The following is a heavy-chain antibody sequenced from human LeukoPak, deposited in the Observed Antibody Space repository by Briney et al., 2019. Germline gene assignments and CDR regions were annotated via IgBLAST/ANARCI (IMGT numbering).Heavy chain of an antibody. CDR2: INPSGGST. J-gene: IGHJ4*02. CDR3: ARVGLRGYCSGGSCYYFDY. CDR1: GYTFTSYY. D-gene: IGHD2-15*01. V-gene: IGHV1-46*01. Sequence: ASVKVSCKASGYTFTSYYMHWVRQAPGQGLEWMGIINPSGGSTSYAQKFQGRVTTTRDTSTSTVYMELSSLRPEDTAVYYCARVGLRGYCSGGSCYYFDYWGQGTLVTVSS.